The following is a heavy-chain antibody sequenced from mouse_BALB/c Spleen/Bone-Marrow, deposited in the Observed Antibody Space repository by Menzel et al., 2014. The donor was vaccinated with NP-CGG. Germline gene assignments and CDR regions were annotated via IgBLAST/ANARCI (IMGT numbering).Heavy chain of an antibody. D-gene: IGHD2-1*01. J-gene: IGHJ3*01. CDR2: IWSDGST. V-gene: IGHV2-6-2*01. CDR3: ARHDGNYPAWFAY. CDR1: GFSLTSYG. Sequence: VQLQQSGPDLVAPSQSLSITCTVSGFSLTSYGVHWVRQPPGKGLEWLVVIWSDGSTTYNSALKSRLSISKDNSKSXVFLKMNSLQTDDTAMYYCARHDGNYPAWFAYWGQGTLVTVSA.